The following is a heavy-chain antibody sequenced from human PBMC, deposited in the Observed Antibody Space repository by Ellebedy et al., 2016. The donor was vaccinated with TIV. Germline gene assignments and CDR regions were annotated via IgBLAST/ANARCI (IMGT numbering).Heavy chain of an antibody. Sequence: SETLSLTCTVSGGSIRSYYWSWIRQLPGKGLEWIGYIYYSGSTNYNPSLKSRVTMSVDTSKNQFSLKLSSVTAADTAVYYCARAREDSSGWTTYPFYGLDVWGQGTTVTVSS. CDR3: ARAREDSSGWTTYPFYGLDV. CDR1: GGSIRSYY. J-gene: IGHJ6*02. V-gene: IGHV4-59*01. CDR2: IYYSGST. D-gene: IGHD6-19*01.